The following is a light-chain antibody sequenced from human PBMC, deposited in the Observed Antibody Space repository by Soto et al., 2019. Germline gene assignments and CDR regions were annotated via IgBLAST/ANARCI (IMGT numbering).Light chain of an antibody. V-gene: IGKV3-20*01. CDR3: EVFGSSTRYT. CDR2: AAS. J-gene: IGKJ2*01. Sequence: EIVLTQSPGTLSLSPGERATLSCRTSESVTSTYLAWYQQKPGQPPSLLIYAASSSATGIPDRFGGSGSGADSNLTNSSLETEDFAGYYCEVFGSSTRYTFGRGTKLESK. CDR1: ESVTSTY.